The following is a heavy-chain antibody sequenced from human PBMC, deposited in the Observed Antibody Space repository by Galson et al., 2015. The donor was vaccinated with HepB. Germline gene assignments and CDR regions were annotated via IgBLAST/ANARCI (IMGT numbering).Heavy chain of an antibody. V-gene: IGHV1-18*01. D-gene: IGHD6-13*01. CDR1: GYTFTSYG. J-gene: IGHJ5*02. CDR2: ISAYNGNT. CDR3: AYSSSWTSPVYNWFDP. Sequence: SVKVSCKASGYTFTSYGISWVRQAPGQGLEWMGWISAYNGNTNYAQKLQGRVTMTTDTSTSTAYMELRSLRSDDTAVYYCAYSSSWTSPVYNWFDPWGQGTLVTVSS.